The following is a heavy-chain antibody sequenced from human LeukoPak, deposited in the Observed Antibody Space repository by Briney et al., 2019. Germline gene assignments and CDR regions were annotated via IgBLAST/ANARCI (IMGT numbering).Heavy chain of an antibody. D-gene: IGHD3-3*02. Sequence: ASVKVSCKVSGYTLTEVSMHWVRQAPGKGLEWMAGFHPEDGEAIYAQRLQGRVTLTEDTSSDTAYMELSSLRSEVTAVYYCSTGSFHFDQWGQGTLVTVSS. CDR3: STGSFHFDQ. J-gene: IGHJ4*02. CDR2: FHPEDGEA. V-gene: IGHV1-24*01. CDR1: GYTLTEVS.